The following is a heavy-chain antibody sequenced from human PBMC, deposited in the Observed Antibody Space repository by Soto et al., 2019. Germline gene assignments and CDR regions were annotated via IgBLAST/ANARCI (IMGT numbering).Heavy chain of an antibody. V-gene: IGHV1-18*04. J-gene: IGHJ3*02. D-gene: IGHD5-12*01. Sequence: SVMVYCKASGYSFTSYGISWVRQAPGQGLEWMGWISAYNGNTNYAQKLQGRVTMTTDTSTSTAYMELRSLRSDDTAVYYCAREGRDGYRMSAFDIWGQGTMVTVSS. CDR1: GYSFTSYG. CDR2: ISAYNGNT. CDR3: AREGRDGYRMSAFDI.